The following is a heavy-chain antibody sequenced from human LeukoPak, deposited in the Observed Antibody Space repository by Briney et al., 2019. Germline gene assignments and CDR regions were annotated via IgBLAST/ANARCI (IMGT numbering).Heavy chain of an antibody. J-gene: IGHJ3*02. CDR1: GGSISSGGYY. V-gene: IGHV4-39*01. Sequence: SETLSLTCTVSGGSISSGGYYWGWIRQPPGKGLEWIGSIYYSGSTYYNPSLKSRVTISVDTSKNQFSLKLSSVTAADTAVYYCARGFDALDIWGQGTMVTVSS. CDR2: IYYSGST. CDR3: ARGFDALDI.